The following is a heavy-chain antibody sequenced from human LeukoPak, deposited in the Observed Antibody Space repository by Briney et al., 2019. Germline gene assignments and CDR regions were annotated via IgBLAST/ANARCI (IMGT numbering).Heavy chain of an antibody. J-gene: IGHJ4*02. V-gene: IGHV3-30*18. CDR3: AKDEDSGSRARGQSIDY. D-gene: IGHD1-26*01. CDR2: ISYDGSNK. CDR1: GFTFSSYW. Sequence: PGGSLRLSCAASGFTFSSYWMSWVRQAPGKGLEWVAVISYDGSNKYYADSVKGRFTISRDNSKNTLYLQMNSLRAEDTAVYYCAKDEDSGSRARGQSIDYWGQGTLVTVSS.